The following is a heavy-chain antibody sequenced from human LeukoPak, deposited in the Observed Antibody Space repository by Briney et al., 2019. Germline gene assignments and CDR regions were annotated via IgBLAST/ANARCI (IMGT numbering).Heavy chain of an antibody. CDR3: PREGLKCSSSSCQRATFDY. Sequence: GGSLRLSCAASGVTFSSYSMNWVRQAPGKGRGWVSYISRGSSTIYYADSVKGRFTISRDNAKNSLYLQMNSLRAEDPAVYYCPREGLKCSSSSCQRATFDYWRQGTLVSVSS. J-gene: IGHJ4*02. D-gene: IGHD2-2*01. CDR2: ISRGSSTI. CDR1: GVTFSSYS. V-gene: IGHV3-48*01.